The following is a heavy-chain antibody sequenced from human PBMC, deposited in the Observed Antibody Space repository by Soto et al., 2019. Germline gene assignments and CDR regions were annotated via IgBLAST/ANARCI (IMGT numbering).Heavy chain of an antibody. D-gene: IGHD7-27*01. J-gene: IGHJ3*02. CDR2: INAGNGYT. Sequence: ASVKVSFKASGYTFTTYSIHWVRQAPGQRLEWMGWINAGNGYTKNSQNFQGRVTITRDTSASTAYMELSSLRSEDTAVYYCARVPYDWGGPFDIWGQGTMVTVSS. CDR1: GYTFTTYS. V-gene: IGHV1-3*01. CDR3: ARVPYDWGGPFDI.